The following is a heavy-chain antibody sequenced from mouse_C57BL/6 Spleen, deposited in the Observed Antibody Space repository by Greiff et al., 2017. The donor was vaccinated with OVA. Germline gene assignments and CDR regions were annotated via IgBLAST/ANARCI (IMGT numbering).Heavy chain of an antibody. J-gene: IGHJ3*01. CDR1: GYTFTDYY. V-gene: IGHV1-26*01. CDR2: INPNNGGT. D-gene: IGHD2-3*01. CDR3: ARDGYYQFAY. Sequence: EVKLMESGPELVKPGASVKISCKASGYTFTDYYMNWVKQSHGKSLEWIGDINPNNGGTSYNQKFKGKATLTVDKSSSTAYMELRSLTSEDSAVYYCARDGYYQFAYWGQGTLVTVSA.